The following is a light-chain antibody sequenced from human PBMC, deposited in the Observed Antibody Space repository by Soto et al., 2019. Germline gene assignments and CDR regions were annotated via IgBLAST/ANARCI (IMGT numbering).Light chain of an antibody. CDR3: QQYDNLPPL. Sequence: DIQMTQSPSSLSASVGDRVTITCQASQDITNYLNWYQQKPGKAPKLLIYDASNLETGVPSRFSGSGSGTDFTFTIISLQAEDIATYYCQQYDNLPPLFGQGTKLEIK. CDR1: QDITNY. V-gene: IGKV1-33*01. CDR2: DAS. J-gene: IGKJ2*01.